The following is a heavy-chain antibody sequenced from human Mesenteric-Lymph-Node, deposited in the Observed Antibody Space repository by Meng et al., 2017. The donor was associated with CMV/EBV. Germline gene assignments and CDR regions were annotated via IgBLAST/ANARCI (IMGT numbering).Heavy chain of an antibody. CDR3: ARSVVVTAIIWYFDL. D-gene: IGHD2-21*02. V-gene: IGHV4-34*01. CDR2: ITHSGST. J-gene: IGHJ2*01. CDR1: GGSFSGYS. Sequence: YGGSFSGYSWSWIRQPPGKGLEWIGEITHSGSTNYNPSLKSRVTISVDTSKNQFSLKLSSVTAADTAVYYCARSVVVTAIIWYFDLWGRGTLVTVSS.